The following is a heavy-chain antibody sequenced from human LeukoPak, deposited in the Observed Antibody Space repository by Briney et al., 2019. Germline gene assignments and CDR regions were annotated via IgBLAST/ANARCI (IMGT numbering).Heavy chain of an antibody. D-gene: IGHD3-3*01. CDR1: GYTFTSYG. CDR2: ISAYNGNT. J-gene: IGHJ4*02. CDR3: ASSANDFWSGYYHY. V-gene: IGHV1-18*01. Sequence: ASVKVSCKASGYTFTSYGISWVRQAPGQGLEWMGWISAYNGNTNYAQKLQGRVTMTTDTSTSTVYMELSSLRSEDTAVYYCASSANDFWSGYYHYWGQGTLVTVSS.